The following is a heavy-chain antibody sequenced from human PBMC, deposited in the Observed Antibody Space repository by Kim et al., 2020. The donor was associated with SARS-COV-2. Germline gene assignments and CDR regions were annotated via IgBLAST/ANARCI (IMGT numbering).Heavy chain of an antibody. CDR1: GFTFSSYW. D-gene: IGHD5-18*01. V-gene: IGHV3-7*01. J-gene: IGHJ6*02. CDR2: IKQDGSEK. CDR3: ARDIGYSYGFYYYYYGMDV. Sequence: GGSLRLSCAASGFTFSSYWMSWVRQAPGKGLEWVANIKQDGSEKYYVDSVKGRFTISRDNAKNSLYLQMNSLRAEDTAVYYCARDIGYSYGFYYYYYGMDVWDQRTTVTVSS.